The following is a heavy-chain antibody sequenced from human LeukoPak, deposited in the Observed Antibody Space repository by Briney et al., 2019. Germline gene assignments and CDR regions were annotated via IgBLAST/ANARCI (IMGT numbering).Heavy chain of an antibody. Sequence: SETLSLTCTVSGGSISSSSYYRGWIRQPPGKGLEWMGSIYYSGSTYYNPSLKSRVTISVDTSKNQFSLKLSSVTAVDTAVYYCAREALFMITFGEGWFDPWGQGTLVTVSS. D-gene: IGHD3-16*01. J-gene: IGHJ5*02. CDR1: GGSISSSSYY. CDR2: IYYSGST. CDR3: AREALFMITFGEGWFDP. V-gene: IGHV4-39*07.